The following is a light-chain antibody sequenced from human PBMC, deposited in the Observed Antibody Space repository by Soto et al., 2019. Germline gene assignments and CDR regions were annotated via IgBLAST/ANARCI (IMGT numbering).Light chain of an antibody. V-gene: IGKV1-8*01. Sequence: IRVTQSPSSISASTGDTVTITCRASQEISSFLAWYQHRPGKAPYLLLYASSTLQSGVPSRFSGSGSGTDFTLTISDLQSEDSATYYCQQYYAYPRTFAQGTKVEIK. CDR3: QQYYAYPRT. CDR1: QEISSF. CDR2: ASS. J-gene: IGKJ1*01.